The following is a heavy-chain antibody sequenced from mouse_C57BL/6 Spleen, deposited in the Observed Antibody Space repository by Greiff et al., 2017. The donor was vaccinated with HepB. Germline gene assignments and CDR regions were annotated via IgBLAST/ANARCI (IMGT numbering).Heavy chain of an antibody. D-gene: IGHD1-1*01. CDR3: ASPLTTVVAPGFAY. J-gene: IGHJ3*01. CDR1: GYTFTGYW. CDR2: ILPGSGST. V-gene: IGHV1-9*01. Sequence: VQLQQSGAELMKPGASVKLSCKATGYTFTGYWIEWVKQRPGHGLEWIGEILPGSGSTIYNEKFKGKATFTADTSSNTAYMQLSSLTTEDSAIYYCASPLTTVVAPGFAYWGQGTLVTVSA.